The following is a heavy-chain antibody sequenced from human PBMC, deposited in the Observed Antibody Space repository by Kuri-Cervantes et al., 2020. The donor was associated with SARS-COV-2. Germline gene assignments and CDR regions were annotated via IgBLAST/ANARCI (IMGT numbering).Heavy chain of an antibody. CDR1: GGSISSHY. J-gene: IGHJ2*01. V-gene: IGHV4-59*11. Sequence: GSLRLSCTVSGGSISSHYWSWIRQPPGKGLEWIGYIYYSGSTNYNPSLKSRVTISVDTSKNQFSLKLSSVTAADTAVYYCATVPAAMMYWYFDLWGRGTLVTVSS. CDR2: IYYSGST. D-gene: IGHD2-2*01. CDR3: ATVPAAMMYWYFDL.